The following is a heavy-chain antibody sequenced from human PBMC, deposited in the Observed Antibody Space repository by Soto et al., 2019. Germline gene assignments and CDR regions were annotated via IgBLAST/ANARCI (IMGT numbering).Heavy chain of an antibody. CDR1: GGSISSTNYY. D-gene: IGHD5-18*01. CDR2: IHYSEDT. CDR3: ARARRQRNRNALNI. J-gene: IGHJ3*02. V-gene: IGHV4-39*01. Sequence: SETLSLTCNVSGGSISSTNYYWAWLRQPPGKGLEWIASIHYSEDTYYNPSLTRRVTISVDTSQNQISLNLNSVTAADTAVYYCARARRQRNRNALNIWGPGAMVTVSS.